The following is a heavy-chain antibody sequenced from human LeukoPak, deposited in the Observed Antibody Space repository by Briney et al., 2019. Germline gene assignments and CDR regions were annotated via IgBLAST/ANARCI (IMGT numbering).Heavy chain of an antibody. J-gene: IGHJ4*02. CDR3: AKSVYDSGNY. CDR2: ISGGTT. Sequence: GGSLRLSCAASGFTISSYGMSWVRQAPGKGLEWVSSISGGTTYYADSVKGRFTISRDNSKNIVSLQMNSLRAEDTAVYYCAKSVYDSGNYWGQGTLVTVSS. CDR1: GFTISSYG. V-gene: IGHV3-23*01. D-gene: IGHD3-10*01.